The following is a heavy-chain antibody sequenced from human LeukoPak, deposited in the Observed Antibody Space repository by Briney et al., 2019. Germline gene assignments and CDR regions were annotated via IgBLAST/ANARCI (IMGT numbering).Heavy chain of an antibody. V-gene: IGHV3-74*01. CDR2: INSDGSST. CDR1: GFTFSSYW. J-gene: IGHJ4*02. CDR3: VEGIAGDYFDC. Sequence: GGSLRLSCAASGFTFSSYWMHWVRQAPGKGLVWASRINSDGSSTSYADSVKGRFTISRDNAKNTLYLQMNSLRAEDTAVYYCVEGIAGDYFDCWGQGTLVSVSS. D-gene: IGHD6-13*01.